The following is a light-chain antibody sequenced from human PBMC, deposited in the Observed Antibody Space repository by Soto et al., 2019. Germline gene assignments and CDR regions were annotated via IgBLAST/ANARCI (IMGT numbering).Light chain of an antibody. CDR1: QSVSSNY. CDR3: QQYDTSPRT. V-gene: IGKV3-20*01. CDR2: GAS. Sequence: EVMLTQSPGTLSWSPGERATLSCRASQSVSSNYLAWYQQKSGQAPRLLIYGASNRATGIPDRFSGSGSGTDFTLTIRRLEPEDFAVYYCQQYDTSPRTFGQGTKVEVK. J-gene: IGKJ1*01.